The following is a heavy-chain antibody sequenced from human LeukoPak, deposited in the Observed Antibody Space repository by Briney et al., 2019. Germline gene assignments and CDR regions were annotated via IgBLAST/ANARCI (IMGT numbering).Heavy chain of an antibody. V-gene: IGHV4-39*02. J-gene: IGHJ4*02. CDR3: ASPNVDTTQY. CDR1: GGSISSSSFS. Sequence: PSETLSLTCTVSGGSISSSSFSWGWIRQPPGTGLEWIGSIYYSGSTYYNPSLKSRVTISVDTSRNHFSLKLSSVTAADTAVYYCASPNVDTTQYWGQGTLVTVSS. CDR2: IYYSGST. D-gene: IGHD5-18*01.